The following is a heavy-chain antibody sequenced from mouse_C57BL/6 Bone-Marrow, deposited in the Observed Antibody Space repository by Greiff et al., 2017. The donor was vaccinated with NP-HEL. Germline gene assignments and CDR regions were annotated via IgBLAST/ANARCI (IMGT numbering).Heavy chain of an antibody. D-gene: IGHD1-1*01. CDR1: GYSFTGYY. CDR3: ARKDTTVVAPYY. Sequence: VQPQQSGPELVKPGASVKISCKASGYSFTGYYMNWVKQSPEKSLEWIGEINPSTGGTTYNQKFKAKATLTVDKSSSTAYMQLKSLTSEDSAVYYCARKDTTVVAPYYWGQGTSVTVSS. V-gene: IGHV1-42*01. CDR2: INPSTGGT. J-gene: IGHJ4*01.